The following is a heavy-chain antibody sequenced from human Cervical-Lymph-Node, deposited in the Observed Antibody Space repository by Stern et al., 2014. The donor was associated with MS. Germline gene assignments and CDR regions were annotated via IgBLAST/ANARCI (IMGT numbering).Heavy chain of an antibody. CDR1: GYSFTNHW. D-gene: IGHD6-13*01. V-gene: IGHV5-51*01. CDR2: IFPDDSDT. Sequence: EVQLEESGAEVKKPGESVKISCKGSGYSFTNHWIAWVRQMPGNGLEWMGIIFPDDSDTKYNPSFQGQVSMSADKSINTAYLQWSSLRASDTAMYYCARQHDRSWLLLDSWGQGTLVTVS. J-gene: IGHJ4*02. CDR3: ARQHDRSWLLLDS.